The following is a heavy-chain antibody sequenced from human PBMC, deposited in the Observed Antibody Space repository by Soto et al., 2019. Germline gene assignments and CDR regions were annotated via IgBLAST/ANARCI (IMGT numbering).Heavy chain of an antibody. CDR1: GGTFSSYT. V-gene: IGHV1-69*08. CDR3: AREEGSYPGWFDP. CDR2: IIPNLGIA. Sequence: QVQLVQSGAEVKKPGSSVKVSCKASGGTFSSYTISWVRQAPGQGLEWMGRIIPNLGIANYAQKFQGRVTITADKSTSTAYMELSSLRSEDTAVYYCAREEGSYPGWFDPWGQGTLVTVSS. J-gene: IGHJ5*02. D-gene: IGHD1-26*01.